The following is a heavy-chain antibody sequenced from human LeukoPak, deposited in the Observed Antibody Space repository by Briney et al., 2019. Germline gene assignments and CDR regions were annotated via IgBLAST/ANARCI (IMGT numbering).Heavy chain of an antibody. V-gene: IGHV6-1*01. CDR2: TYYRSKWYN. CDR3: TRGAPVGSSREFDY. J-gene: IGHJ4*02. Sequence: SQTLSLTCDISGDSVSSNSAAWNWIRQSPLRGLEWLGRTYYRSKWYNDYAVSVKSRITINPDTSKNQFSLQLNSVTPEDTAVYYCTRGAPVGSSREFDYWGQGTLVTVSS. D-gene: IGHD5-24*01. CDR1: GDSVSSNSAA.